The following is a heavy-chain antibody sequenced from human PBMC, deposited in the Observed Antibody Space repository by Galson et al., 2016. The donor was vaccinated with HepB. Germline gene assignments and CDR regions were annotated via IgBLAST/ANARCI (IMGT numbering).Heavy chain of an antibody. CDR1: GGTFSNYA. Sequence: SVKVSCKASGGTFSNYAISWVRQAPGQGLEWMGGIIPIFGTANYAQKFQGRVTFTADESTSTAYMEVNSLRSEDTALYYCARGAEMATFSGYFDYWGQGTLVTASS. V-gene: IGHV1-69*13. J-gene: IGHJ4*02. CDR3: ARGAEMATFSGYFDY. CDR2: IIPIFGTA. D-gene: IGHD5-24*01.